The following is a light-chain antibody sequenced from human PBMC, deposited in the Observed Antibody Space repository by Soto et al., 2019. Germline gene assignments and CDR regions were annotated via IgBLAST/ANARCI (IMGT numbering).Light chain of an antibody. J-gene: IGKJ2*01. CDR3: QQYGTSPYT. CDR2: DAS. CDR1: QSVSSY. V-gene: IGKV3-11*01. Sequence: EIVLTQSPATLSLPPGERATLSCRASQSVSSYLAWYQQKPGQAPRLLIYDASNRATGIPARFSGSGSGTDFTLTVSRLEPDDFAVYYCQQYGTSPYTFAQGTKVDIK.